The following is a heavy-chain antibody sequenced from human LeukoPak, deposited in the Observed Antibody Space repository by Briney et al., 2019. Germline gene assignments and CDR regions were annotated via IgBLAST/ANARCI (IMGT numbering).Heavy chain of an antibody. Sequence: GESLKISCKGSGYSFSKYWIGWVRQMPGKGLEWMGIIYPGDSDTRYSPSFQGQVTISADKSISTAYLQWSSLKASDTAMYYCARCARIAVAEDAFDIWGQGTMVTVSS. CDR2: IYPGDSDT. J-gene: IGHJ3*02. V-gene: IGHV5-51*01. D-gene: IGHD6-19*01. CDR3: ARCARIAVAEDAFDI. CDR1: GYSFSKYW.